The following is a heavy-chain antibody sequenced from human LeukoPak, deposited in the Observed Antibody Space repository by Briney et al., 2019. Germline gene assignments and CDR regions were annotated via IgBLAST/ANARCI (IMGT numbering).Heavy chain of an antibody. CDR2: IYYSGST. D-gene: IGHD1-26*01. J-gene: IGHJ6*03. CDR3: ARRAEWELQPSRYMDV. CDR1: GGSISSSSYY. V-gene: IGHV4-39*01. Sequence: PSETLSLTCTVSGGSISSSSYYWGWIRQPPGKGLEWIGSIYYSGSTYYNPSLKSRVTISVDTSKNQFSLKLSSVTAADTAVYYCARRAEWELQPSRYMDVWGKGTTVTISS.